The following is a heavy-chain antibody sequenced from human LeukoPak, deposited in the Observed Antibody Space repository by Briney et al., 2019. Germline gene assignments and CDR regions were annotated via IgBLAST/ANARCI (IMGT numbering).Heavy chain of an antibody. CDR1: GYTFTGYY. Sequence: ASVKVSCKASGYTFTGYYMHWVRQTPRQRLEWMGGIIPHICGTNYAHKFQGRVTITRDTSISTAYMELSRLRSDDTAVYYCAREGIRDSAMVFDYWGQGTLVTVSS. CDR2: IIPHICGT. V-gene: IGHV1-2*02. J-gene: IGHJ4*02. CDR3: AREGIRDSAMVFDY. D-gene: IGHD5-18*01.